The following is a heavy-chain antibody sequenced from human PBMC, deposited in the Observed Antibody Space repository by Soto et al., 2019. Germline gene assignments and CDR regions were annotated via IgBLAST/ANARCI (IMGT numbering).Heavy chain of an antibody. CDR3: ARDPAEYYFDY. Sequence: AGGSLRISCAASGFTFSSYAMHWVRQAPGKGLEWVAVISYDGSNKYYADSVKGRFTISRDNSKNTLYLQMNSLRAEDTAVYYCARDPAEYYFDYWGQGTLVTVSS. CDR2: ISYDGSNK. J-gene: IGHJ4*02. CDR1: GFTFSSYA. V-gene: IGHV3-30-3*01.